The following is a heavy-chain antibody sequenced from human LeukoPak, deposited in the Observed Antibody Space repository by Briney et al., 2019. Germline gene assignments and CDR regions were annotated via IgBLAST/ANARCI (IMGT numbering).Heavy chain of an antibody. CDR3: AKASSASPSCLNL. D-gene: IGHD2-2*01. V-gene: IGHV3-30*02. J-gene: IGHJ5*02. CDR2: IRHDGSNK. CDR1: GFTFSDYG. Sequence: GGPLRLSCAASGFTFSDYGMYWVRQAPGKGLEWVAVIRHDGSNKYYADSVKGRFTISRDNFKNTLYLQMNSLGAEDTAMYYCAKASSASPSCLNLWGQGTLVTVSS.